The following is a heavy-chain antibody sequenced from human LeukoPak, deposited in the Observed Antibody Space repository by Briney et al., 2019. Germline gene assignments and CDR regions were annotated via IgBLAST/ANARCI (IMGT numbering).Heavy chain of an antibody. CDR2: INSGGSST. D-gene: IGHD3-10*01. CDR1: GFTFSSYW. CDR3: ARDLSEYGWFGELYY. V-gene: IGHV3-74*01. J-gene: IGHJ4*02. Sequence: GGSLRLSCAASGFTFSSYWMHWVCQAPGKGLVWVSRINSGGSSTNYADSVKGRFTISRDNAKNTLYLQMNSLRAEDTAVYYCARDLSEYGWFGELYYWGQGTLVTVSS.